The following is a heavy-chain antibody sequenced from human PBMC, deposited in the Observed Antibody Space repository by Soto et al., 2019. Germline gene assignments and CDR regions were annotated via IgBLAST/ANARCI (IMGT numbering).Heavy chain of an antibody. CDR1: GGSLRSYY. CDR2: IYNSGSP. J-gene: IGHJ5*02. Sequence: PSETLSRTCIVSGGSLRSYYWTWIRQPPGKGLEWIGYIYNSGSPNYNPSLRSRVTMSLLTSKNQFSLKLTSVTAADTAVYYCARDIRAAAYNWFDPWGQGILVTVSS. V-gene: IGHV4-59*01. D-gene: IGHD6-13*01. CDR3: ARDIRAAAYNWFDP.